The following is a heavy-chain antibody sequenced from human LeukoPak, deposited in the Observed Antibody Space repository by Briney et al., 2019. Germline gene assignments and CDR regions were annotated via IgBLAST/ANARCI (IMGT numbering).Heavy chain of an antibody. D-gene: IGHD6-13*01. Sequence: ASVKVSCKASGYTFTSYGISWVRQAPGQGLEWMGWISAYNGNTNYAQKLQGRVTMTTDTSTSTAYMELRSLRSDDTAVYYCARVIGWQQLPGQYYFDYWGQGTLVTVSS. CDR2: ISAYNGNT. J-gene: IGHJ4*02. V-gene: IGHV1-18*01. CDR3: ARVIGWQQLPGQYYFDY. CDR1: GYTFTSYG.